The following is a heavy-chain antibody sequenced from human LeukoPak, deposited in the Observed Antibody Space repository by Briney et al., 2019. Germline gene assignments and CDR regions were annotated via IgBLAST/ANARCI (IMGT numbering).Heavy chain of an antibody. Sequence: SETLSLTCTVSGGSISSYYWSWIRQPPGKGLEWIGYIYYSGSTNYDPSLKSRVTISVDTSKNQFSLKLSSVTAADTAVYYCARTTYYYDSSGYSVIECYFDYWGQGTLVTVSS. D-gene: IGHD3-22*01. CDR3: ARTTYYYDSSGYSVIECYFDY. CDR1: GGSISSYY. V-gene: IGHV4-59*01. CDR2: IYYSGST. J-gene: IGHJ4*02.